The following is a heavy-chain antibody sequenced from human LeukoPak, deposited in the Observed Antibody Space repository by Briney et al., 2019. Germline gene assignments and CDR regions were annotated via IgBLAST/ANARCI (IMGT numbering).Heavy chain of an antibody. CDR1: GYSFTSYW. J-gene: IGHJ3*02. CDR2: IYPGDSDT. Sequence: GESLKISCKGSGYSFTSYWIGWVRQMPGKGLEWMGIIYPGDSDTRYSSSFQGQVTISADKSISTAYLQWSSLKASDTAMYYCASPHYDYVWSHAFDIWGQGTMVTVSS. CDR3: ASPHYDYVWSHAFDI. D-gene: IGHD3-16*01. V-gene: IGHV5-51*01.